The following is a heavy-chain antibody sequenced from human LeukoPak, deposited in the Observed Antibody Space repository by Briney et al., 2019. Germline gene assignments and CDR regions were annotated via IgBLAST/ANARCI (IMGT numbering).Heavy chain of an antibody. CDR3: AFYTDYYYFDY. J-gene: IGHJ4*02. D-gene: IGHD3-16*01. CDR2: IYPGDSDT. Sequence: GESLKISCQGSGYSFTTYWIAWVRQMPGKGLEWMGIIYPGDSDTRYSPSFQGQVTISADKSISTAYLQWSSLKASDTAMYYCAFYTDYYYFDYWGQGTLVTVSS. V-gene: IGHV5-51*01. CDR1: GYSFTTYW.